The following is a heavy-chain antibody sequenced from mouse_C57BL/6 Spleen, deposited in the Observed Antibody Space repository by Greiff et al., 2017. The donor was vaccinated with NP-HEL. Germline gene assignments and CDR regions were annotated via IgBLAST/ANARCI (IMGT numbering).Heavy chain of an antibody. CDR1: GFTFSSYG. Sequence: EVMLVESGGDLVKPGGSLKLSCAASGFTFSSYGMSWVRQTPDKRLEWVATISSGGSYTYYPDSVKGRFTISRDNAKNTLYLQMSSLKSEDTAMYYCAREDDYDVGFAYWGQGTLVTVSA. CDR2: ISSGGSYT. V-gene: IGHV5-6*02. D-gene: IGHD2-4*01. J-gene: IGHJ3*01. CDR3: AREDDYDVGFAY.